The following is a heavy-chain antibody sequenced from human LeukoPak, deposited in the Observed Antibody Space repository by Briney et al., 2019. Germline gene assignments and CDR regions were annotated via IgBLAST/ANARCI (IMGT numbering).Heavy chain of an antibody. V-gene: IGHV4-34*01. D-gene: IGHD4-17*01. CDR2: INHSGST. Sequence: SETLSLTCAVYGGSFSCYYWSWIRQPPRKGLEWIGEINHSGSTNYNPSLKSRVTISVDTSKNQFSLKLSSVTAADTAVYYCARPIPTVTTAVDYYYGMDVWGQGTTVTVSS. J-gene: IGHJ6*02. CDR1: GGSFSCYY. CDR3: ARPIPTVTTAVDYYYGMDV.